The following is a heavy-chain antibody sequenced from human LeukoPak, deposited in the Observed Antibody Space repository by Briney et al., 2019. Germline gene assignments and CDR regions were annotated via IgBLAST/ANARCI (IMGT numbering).Heavy chain of an antibody. CDR3: ARDDPHYYDSSGIDY. CDR1: GFTFSSYW. Sequence: GGSLRLSCAASGFTFSSYWMHWVRQAPGKGLVWDSRINSDGSSTSYADSVKGRFTISRDNAKNTLYLQMNSLRAEDTAVYYCARDDPHYYDSSGIDYWGQGTLVTVSS. D-gene: IGHD3-22*01. CDR2: INSDGSST. J-gene: IGHJ4*02. V-gene: IGHV3-74*01.